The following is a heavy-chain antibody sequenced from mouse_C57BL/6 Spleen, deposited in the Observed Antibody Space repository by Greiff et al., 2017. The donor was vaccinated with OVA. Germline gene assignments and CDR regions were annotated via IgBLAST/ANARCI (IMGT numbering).Heavy chain of an antibody. CDR3: ARRRSHYYAMDY. CDR2: ISNLAYSI. CDR1: GFTFSDYG. Sequence: EVKLMESGGGLVQPGGSLKLSCAASGFTFSDYGMAWVRQAPRKGPEWVAFISNLAYSIYYADTVTGRFTISRENAKNTLYLEMSSLRSEDTAMYYCARRRSHYYAMDYWGQGTSVTVSS. J-gene: IGHJ4*01. V-gene: IGHV5-15*04.